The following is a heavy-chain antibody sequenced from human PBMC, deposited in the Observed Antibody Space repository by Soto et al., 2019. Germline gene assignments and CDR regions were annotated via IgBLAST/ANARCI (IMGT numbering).Heavy chain of an antibody. J-gene: IGHJ5*02. CDR1: DDSISSYY. CDR3: ARRNRPNWFDP. CDR2: SHYSGST. V-gene: IGHV4-59*08. Sequence: PSETLSLTCTVSDDSISSYYWGWIRQPPGKGLEWIGYSHYSGSTNYNPSLKSRVTISVDTSKNQVSLKLNSLTAADTAVYFCARRNRPNWFDPWGQGTLVTVSS.